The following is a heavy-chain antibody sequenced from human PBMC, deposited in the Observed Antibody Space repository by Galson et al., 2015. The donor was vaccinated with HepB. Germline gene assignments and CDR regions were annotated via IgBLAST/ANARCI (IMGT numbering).Heavy chain of an antibody. CDR3: ARDWYYYDTQARGAFDI. CDR1: GFTFDDYG. D-gene: IGHD3-22*01. V-gene: IGHV3-20*04. CDR2: INWNGGST. J-gene: IGHJ3*02. Sequence: SLRLSCAASGFTFDDYGMSWVRQAPGKGLEWVSGINWNGGSTGYADSVKGRFTISRDNAKNSLYLQMNSLRAEDTALYYCARDWYYYDTQARGAFDIWGQGTMVTVSS.